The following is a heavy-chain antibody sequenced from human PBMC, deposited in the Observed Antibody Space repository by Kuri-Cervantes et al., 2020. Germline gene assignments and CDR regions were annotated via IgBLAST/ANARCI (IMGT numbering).Heavy chain of an antibody. CDR2: INHRGST. Sequence: SETLSLTCAVYGGSFSGYFWSWIRQPPGKGLEWIGEINHRGSTTYNASLKSRVTISLDTSKNQFSLKLSSVTAADTAVYYCARDLGGSGYFWFDPWGQGTLVTVSS. CDR1: GGSFSGYF. D-gene: IGHD3-22*01. V-gene: IGHV4-34*01. J-gene: IGHJ5*02. CDR3: ARDLGGSGYFWFDP.